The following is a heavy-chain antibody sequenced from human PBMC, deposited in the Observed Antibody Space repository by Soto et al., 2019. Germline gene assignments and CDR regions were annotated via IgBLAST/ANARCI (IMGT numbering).Heavy chain of an antibody. Sequence: PGGSLRLSCVASRFTFSSYWMHWVRQAPGKGLVWVSRVNSDGSTTTYADSVKGRFTISRDNAKDTLYLQMNSLREEDTAVYYCARVAAAGNTFDYWGQGTLVTVSS. CDR1: RFTFSSYW. CDR2: VNSDGSTT. J-gene: IGHJ4*02. CDR3: ARVAAAGNTFDY. D-gene: IGHD6-13*01. V-gene: IGHV3-74*01.